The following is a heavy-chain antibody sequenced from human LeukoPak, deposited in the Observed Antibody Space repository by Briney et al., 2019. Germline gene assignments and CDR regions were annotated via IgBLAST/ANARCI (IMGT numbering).Heavy chain of an antibody. V-gene: IGHV1-3*03. CDR1: GYIFTNYA. Sequence: ASVKVSCKASGYIFTNYAMHWVRQAPGQRLEWMGWINAGNGNTKYSQEFQGGVTITRDTSASTAYMELSSLRSEDMAVYYCARDSSGWNDYWGQGTLVTVSS. CDR3: ARDSSGWNDY. J-gene: IGHJ4*02. D-gene: IGHD1-1*01. CDR2: INAGNGNT.